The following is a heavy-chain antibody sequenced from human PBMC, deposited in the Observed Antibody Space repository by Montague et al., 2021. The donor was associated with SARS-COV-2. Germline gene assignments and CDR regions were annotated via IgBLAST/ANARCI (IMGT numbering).Heavy chain of an antibody. CDR3: ARRCYDRDAFDI. CDR2: IYYRGST. CDR1: GGSISSYY. J-gene: IGHJ3*02. V-gene: IGHV4-59*01. Sequence: SETLSLTCTVSGGSISSYYWTWIRQPPGKGLEWIGYIYYRGSTNYNPSLRSRVTISLDTSKNHFSLKLSSVTAADTAVYYCARRCYDRDAFDIWGQGTMVTVPS. D-gene: IGHD5-12*01.